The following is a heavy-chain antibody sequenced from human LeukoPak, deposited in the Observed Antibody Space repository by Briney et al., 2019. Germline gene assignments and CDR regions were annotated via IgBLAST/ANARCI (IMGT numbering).Heavy chain of an antibody. CDR2: ISYDGSNE. CDR1: GFTFSSYV. Sequence: GSLRLSCAASGFTFSSYVMHWVRQAPGKGLEWVAIISYDGSNEYYADSVKGRFTISRDNSKNTLYLQMNSLRAEDTAVYYCAKDGILTGYYSYLTDYWGQGTLVTVSS. J-gene: IGHJ4*02. D-gene: IGHD3-9*01. V-gene: IGHV3-30*04. CDR3: AKDGILTGYYSYLTDY.